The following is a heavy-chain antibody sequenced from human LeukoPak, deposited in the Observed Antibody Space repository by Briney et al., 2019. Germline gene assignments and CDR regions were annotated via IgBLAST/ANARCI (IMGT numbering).Heavy chain of an antibody. Sequence: GRSLRLSCAASGFTFSSYSMNWVRQAPGKGLEWVSSISSSSSYIYYADSVKGRFTISRDNAKNSLYLQMNSLRAEDTAVYYCARDGARGYDILTGYYSTGLDYWGQGTLVTVSS. CDR1: GFTFSSYS. CDR2: ISSSSSYI. V-gene: IGHV3-21*01. J-gene: IGHJ4*02. D-gene: IGHD3-9*01. CDR3: ARDGARGYDILTGYYSTGLDY.